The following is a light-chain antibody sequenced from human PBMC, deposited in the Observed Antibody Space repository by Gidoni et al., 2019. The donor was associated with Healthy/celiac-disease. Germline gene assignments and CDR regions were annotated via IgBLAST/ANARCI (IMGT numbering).Light chain of an antibody. CDR1: QSISSY. J-gene: IGKJ1*01. V-gene: IGKV1-39*01. Sequence: DIQMTQSPSSLSASVGDRVTITCRASQSISSYLNWYQQKPGKAPKLLIDAASSVQRGGPSRCSGSGSGTDVTLTISSLQPEDFATYYCQQSYSTPPWTFGQGTKVEIK. CDR2: AAS. CDR3: QQSYSTPPWT.